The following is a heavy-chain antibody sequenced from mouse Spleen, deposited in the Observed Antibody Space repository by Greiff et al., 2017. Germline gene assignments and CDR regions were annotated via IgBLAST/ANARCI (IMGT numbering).Heavy chain of an antibody. CDR3: ARERSD. J-gene: IGHJ3*01. D-gene: IGHD1-1*01. CDR1: GYAFSSSW. CDR2: IYPGDGDT. Sequence: VKLMESGPELVKPGASVKISCKASGYAFSSSWMNWVKQRPGKGLEWIGRIYPGDGDTNYNGKFKGKATLTADKSSSTAYMQLSSLTSEDSAVYFCARERSDWGQGTLVTVSA. V-gene: IGHV1-82*01.